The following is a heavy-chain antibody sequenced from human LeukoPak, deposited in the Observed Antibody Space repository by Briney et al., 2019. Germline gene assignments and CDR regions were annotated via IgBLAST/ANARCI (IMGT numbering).Heavy chain of an antibody. CDR3: AKDFMGYCSSTSCYGWVFDY. V-gene: IGHV3-23*01. CDR2: ISGSGGST. Sequence: PGGSLRLSCAASGFTFSSYAMSWVRQAPGKGLEWVSAISGSGGSTYYADSVKGRFTISRDNSKNTLYLQMNSLRAEDTAVYYCAKDFMGYCSSTSCYGWVFDYWGQGTLVTVSS. D-gene: IGHD2-2*01. CDR1: GFTFSSYA. J-gene: IGHJ4*02.